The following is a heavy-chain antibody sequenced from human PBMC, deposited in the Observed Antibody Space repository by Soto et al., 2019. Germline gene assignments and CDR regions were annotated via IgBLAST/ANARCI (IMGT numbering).Heavy chain of an antibody. D-gene: IGHD2-2*01. CDR2: IIPIFGTA. J-gene: IGHJ5*02. CDR1: GGTFSSYA. Sequence: QVQLVQSGAEVKKPGSSVKGSCKASGGTFSSYAISWVRQAPGQGLEWMGGIIPIFGTANYAQKFQGRVTITADESTSTAYMELSSLRSEDTAVYYCARHCSSTSCPLDWFDPWGQGTLVTVSS. V-gene: IGHV1-69*01. CDR3: ARHCSSTSCPLDWFDP.